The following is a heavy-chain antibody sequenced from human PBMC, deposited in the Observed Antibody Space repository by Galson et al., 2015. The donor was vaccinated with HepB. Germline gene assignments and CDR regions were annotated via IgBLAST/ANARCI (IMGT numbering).Heavy chain of an antibody. V-gene: IGHV1-46*01. CDR3: AREWGEHYYGSGSYWFDP. J-gene: IGHJ5*02. Sequence: SVKVSCKASGYTFTSYYMHWVRQAPGQGLEWMGIINPSGGSTSYAQKFQGRVTMTRDTSTSTVYMELSSLRSEDTAVYYCAREWGEHYYGSGSYWFDPWGQGTLVTVSS. CDR2: INPSGGST. D-gene: IGHD3-10*01. CDR1: GYTFTSYY.